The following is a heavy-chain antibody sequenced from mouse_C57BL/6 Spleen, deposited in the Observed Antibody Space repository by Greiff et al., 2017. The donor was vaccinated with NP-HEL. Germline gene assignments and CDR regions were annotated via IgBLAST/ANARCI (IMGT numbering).Heavy chain of an antibody. CDR3: ARPDDYDEGYAMDY. Sequence: EVQLVESGGGLVKPGGSLKLSCAASGFTFSDYGMHWVRQAPEKGLEWVAYISSGSSTIYSADTVKGRFTISRDNAKNTLFLQMTSLRSEDTAMYYCARPDDYDEGYAMDYWGQGTSVTVSS. D-gene: IGHD2-4*01. CDR2: ISSGSSTI. CDR1: GFTFSDYG. V-gene: IGHV5-17*01. J-gene: IGHJ4*01.